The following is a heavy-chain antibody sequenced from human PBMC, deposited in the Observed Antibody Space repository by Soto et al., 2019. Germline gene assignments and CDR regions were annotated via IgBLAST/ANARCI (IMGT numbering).Heavy chain of an antibody. J-gene: IGHJ4*02. D-gene: IGHD2-21*02. V-gene: IGHV4-30-4*01. CDR3: ARVDRVVTYYLGY. CDR2: IYHTWST. Sequence: PSETLPLTCSVSVGSISSNDYYWSWIRQPAGRGLEWIWYIYHTWSTFYSPSCQSRLIMSVDTSKNQFFLHLKAVTAADTAVYFCARVDRVVTYYLGYWGRGTMVTVSS. CDR1: VGSISSNDYY.